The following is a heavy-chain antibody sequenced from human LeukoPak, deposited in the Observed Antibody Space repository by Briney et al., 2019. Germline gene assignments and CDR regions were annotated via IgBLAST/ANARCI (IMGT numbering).Heavy chain of an antibody. CDR2: ISYDGSNQ. CDR3: AKDLFNYDKGGFDY. J-gene: IGHJ4*02. Sequence: GGSLRLSCAASGFTFSSYGMHWVRQAPGKGLEWVSFISYDGSNQYYADSVKGRFTLSRDNSKNTLHLQMDSLRPEDTALYYCAKDLFNYDKGGFDYWGQGTPVTVSS. CDR1: GFTFSSYG. V-gene: IGHV3-30*18. D-gene: IGHD3-22*01.